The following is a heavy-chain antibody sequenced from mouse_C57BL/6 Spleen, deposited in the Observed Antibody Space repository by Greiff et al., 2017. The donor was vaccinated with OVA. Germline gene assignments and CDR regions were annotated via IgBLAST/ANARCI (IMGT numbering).Heavy chain of an antibody. CDR1: GYTFTSYW. J-gene: IGHJ2*01. V-gene: IGHV1-64*01. Sequence: QVQLKQSGAELVKPGASVKLSCKASGYTFTSYWMHWVKQRPGQGLEWIGMIHPNSGSTNYNEKFKSKATLTVDKSSSTAYMQLSSLTSEDSAVYYCAETAQATGFDYWGQGTTLTVSS. CDR3: AETAQATGFDY. D-gene: IGHD3-2*02. CDR2: IHPNSGST.